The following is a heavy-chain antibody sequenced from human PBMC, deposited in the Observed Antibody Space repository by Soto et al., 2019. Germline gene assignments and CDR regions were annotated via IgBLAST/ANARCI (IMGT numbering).Heavy chain of an antibody. CDR1: GAPITINY. J-gene: IGHJ4*01. V-gene: IGHV4-59*01. CDR2: IYYSGST. CDR3: ARDAGGPYDH. Sequence: SETLSLTCTVSGAPITINYWSWIRQAPGKGLEWIGYIYYSGSTTYNPSLKSRVTMSADTSKDQFSLKLNSVTAADTAVYYCARDAGGPYDHWGPGNLVTVSS. D-gene: IGHD2-15*01.